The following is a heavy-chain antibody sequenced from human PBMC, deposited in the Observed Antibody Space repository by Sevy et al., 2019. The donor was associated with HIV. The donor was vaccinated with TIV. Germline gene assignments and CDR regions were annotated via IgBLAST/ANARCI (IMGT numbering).Heavy chain of an antibody. V-gene: IGHV3-23*01. Sequence: GGSLRLSCAASGFTFSSYAMSWVRQAPGKGLEWVSAISGSGVSTYYADSVKGRFTISRDNSKNTLYLQMNSLRAEETAVYYCAKYNYYDSGGEGFDSWGQGTLVTVSS. CDR3: AKYNYYDSGGEGFDS. CDR1: GFTFSSYA. J-gene: IGHJ4*02. CDR2: ISGSGVST. D-gene: IGHD3-22*01.